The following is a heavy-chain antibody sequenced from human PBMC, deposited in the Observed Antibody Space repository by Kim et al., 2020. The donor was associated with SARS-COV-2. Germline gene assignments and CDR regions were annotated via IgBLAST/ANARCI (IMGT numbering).Heavy chain of an antibody. D-gene: IGHD3-10*01. V-gene: IGHV1-69*13. CDR2: IIPIFGTA. Sequence: SVKVSCKASGGTFRSYAISWVRQAPGQGLEWMGGIIPIFGTANYAQKFQGRVTITADESTSTAYMELSSLRSEDTAVYYCARERSPSMVREWAFDIWGQGTMVTVSS. CDR1: GGTFRSYA. J-gene: IGHJ3*02. CDR3: ARERSPSMVREWAFDI.